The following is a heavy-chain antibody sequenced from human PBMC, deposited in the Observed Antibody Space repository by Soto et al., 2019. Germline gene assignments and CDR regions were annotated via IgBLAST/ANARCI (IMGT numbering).Heavy chain of an antibody. D-gene: IGHD4-17*01. J-gene: IGHJ4*02. CDR3: AHAGDYDLLSFDH. Sequence: QITLKESGPPLVRPAQTLTLTCAFSGFSLTTTHMGVAWIRQPPGKALEWLALIYWDDDKRYSPSLKNRLAISKDTSRNRVVVTITNMNPEDTGTYFCAHAGDYDLLSFDHWGPGTLVTVSS. CDR2: IYWDDDK. V-gene: IGHV2-5*02. CDR1: GFSLTTTHMG.